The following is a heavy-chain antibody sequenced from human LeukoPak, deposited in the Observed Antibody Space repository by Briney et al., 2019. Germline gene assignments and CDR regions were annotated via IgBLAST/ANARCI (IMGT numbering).Heavy chain of an antibody. Sequence: SQTLALTCAISGDSVSTHSVGWNWIRQSPSRGLEWLGRTYYKSNWYNHYAVSVKSRIIINPDTSKNQFSLQLNSVTPEDTAVYYCARGWLQSGFDYWGQGTLVTVSS. CDR1: GDSVSTHSVG. CDR3: ARGWLQSGFDY. CDR2: TYYKSNWYN. V-gene: IGHV6-1*01. D-gene: IGHD5-24*01. J-gene: IGHJ4*02.